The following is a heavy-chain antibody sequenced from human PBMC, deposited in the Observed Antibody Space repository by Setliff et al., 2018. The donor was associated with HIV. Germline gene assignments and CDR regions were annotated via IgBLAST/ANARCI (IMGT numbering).Heavy chain of an antibody. D-gene: IGHD6-13*01. CDR1: GDSISSSAYY. CDR3: ARHRDPPGTSWIYYYYYMDL. V-gene: IGHV4-39*07. Sequence: SETLSLTCTVSGDSISSSAYYWGWIRQPPGKGLEWIGSMHNSGSTYYNPSVKSRVTISVDTSKNQFSLKLSSVTAADTAVYYCARHRDPPGTSWIYYYYYMDLWGEGTTVTVSS. CDR2: MHNSGST. J-gene: IGHJ6*03.